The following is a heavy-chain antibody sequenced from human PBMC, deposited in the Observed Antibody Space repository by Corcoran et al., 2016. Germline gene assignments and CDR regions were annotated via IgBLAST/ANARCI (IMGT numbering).Heavy chain of an antibody. CDR3: VREGSSWGGNWFDP. CDR2: INTGNGNT. J-gene: IGHJ5*02. Sequence: QVQLVQSGAEVKKPGASVKVSCKASGYTFSGYAMHWVRQAPGQRLEWMGWINTGNGNTRYSQRFQGRVTITRDTSASTAYMELSSLRSEDTAVYYCVREGSSWGGNWFDPWGQGTLVTVSS. V-gene: IGHV1-3*04. D-gene: IGHD6-13*01. CDR1: GYTFSGYA.